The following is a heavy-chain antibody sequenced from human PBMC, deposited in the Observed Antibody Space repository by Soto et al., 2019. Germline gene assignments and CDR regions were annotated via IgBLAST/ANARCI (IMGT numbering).Heavy chain of an antibody. J-gene: IGHJ5*02. V-gene: IGHV1-69*01. CDR2: IIPIFGTP. CDR1: GVTFSSET. D-gene: IGHD1-20*01. Sequence: QVQLVQSGAEVKKPGSSVKVSCKASGVTFSSETISWVRQAPGQGLEWMGGIIPIFGTPDYAQRFQGRVTLTADDSTPTVYMEMSSLRSDDTAVYYCATELSDNPARPFDPWGQGTLVTVSS. CDR3: ATELSDNPARPFDP.